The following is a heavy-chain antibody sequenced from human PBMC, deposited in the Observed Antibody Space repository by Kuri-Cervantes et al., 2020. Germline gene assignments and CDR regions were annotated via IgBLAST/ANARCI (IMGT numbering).Heavy chain of an antibody. CDR3: AAGGIAARYYYYYMDV. Sequence: ESLKISCTVSGGSISSSSYYWGWIRQPPGKGLEWIGSIYYSGSTYYNPSLKSRVTISVDTSKNQFSLKLSSVTAADTAVYYCAAGGIAARYYYYYMDVWGKGTTVTVSS. V-gene: IGHV4-39*07. D-gene: IGHD6-6*01. CDR2: IYYSGST. J-gene: IGHJ6*03. CDR1: GGSISSSSYY.